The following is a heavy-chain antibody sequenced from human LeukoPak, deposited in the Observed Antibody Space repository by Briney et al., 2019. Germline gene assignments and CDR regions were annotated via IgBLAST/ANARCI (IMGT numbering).Heavy chain of an antibody. D-gene: IGHD3-3*01. J-gene: IGHJ3*01. V-gene: IGHV1-2*02. Sequence: VKVSCKASGYTFTGYYMHWVRQAPGQGLEWMGWINPNSGGTNYAQKFQGRVTMTRDTSINTAYMELNSLRSDDTAVYYCARYDSVSFGAFDLWGQGTMVTVSS. CDR2: INPNSGGT. CDR3: ARYDSVSFGAFDL. CDR1: GYTFTGYY.